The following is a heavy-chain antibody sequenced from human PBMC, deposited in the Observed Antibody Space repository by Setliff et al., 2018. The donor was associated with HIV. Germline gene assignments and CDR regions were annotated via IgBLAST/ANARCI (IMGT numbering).Heavy chain of an antibody. CDR3: VRPAIAVAWVAAFDV. Sequence: SCAGPGFSFSSYGIHWVRLAPGRGLEDVSGIATNGGGTYYADSVKGRFTISRVNSENTVYLQMGSLGAEDMAVYYCVRPAIAVAWVAAFDVWGQGRMVTVSS. CDR2: IATNGGGT. V-gene: IGHV3-64*02. J-gene: IGHJ3*01. CDR1: GFSFSSYG. D-gene: IGHD6-19*01.